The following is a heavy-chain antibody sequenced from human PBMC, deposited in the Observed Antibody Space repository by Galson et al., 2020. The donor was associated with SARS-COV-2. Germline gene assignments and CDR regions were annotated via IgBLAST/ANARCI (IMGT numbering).Heavy chain of an antibody. Sequence: ASVKVSCKASGYTFTDHYIHWVRQAPGQGLEWMGWINPKSGGTNYAQKFEGRVTMPRDTSITTAYMELSRLRADDTAVYYCARLRYYDVLTGYIVDVWGQGTMVTVSS. J-gene: IGHJ6*02. CDR2: INPKSGGT. V-gene: IGHV1-2*02. CDR3: ARLRYYDVLTGYIVDV. CDR1: GYTFTDHY. D-gene: IGHD3-9*01.